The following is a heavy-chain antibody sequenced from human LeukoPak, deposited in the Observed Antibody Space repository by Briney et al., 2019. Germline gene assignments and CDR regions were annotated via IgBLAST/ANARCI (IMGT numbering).Heavy chain of an antibody. CDR3: AKDRAWIQFWF. CDR1: GFAFSNYG. D-gene: IGHD5-18*01. Sequence: GGSLRLSCAASGFAFSNYGINWVRQAPGKGLEWVSGITGSGVTTYYADSVKGRFTISRDNSKNTVYLQMDSLRAEDTAIYYCAKDRAWIQFWFWGQEPWSPSPQ. J-gene: IGHJ4*01. V-gene: IGHV3-23*01. CDR2: ITGSGVTT.